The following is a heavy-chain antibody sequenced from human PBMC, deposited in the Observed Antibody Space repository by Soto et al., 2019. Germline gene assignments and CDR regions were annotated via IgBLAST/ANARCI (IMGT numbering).Heavy chain of an antibody. V-gene: IGHV4-34*01. Sequence: PSETLSLTCAVYGGSFSGYYWTWIRQPPGTGLEWIGEINHSGSTNYNPSLKSRVTISVDTSKNQFSLKLTSVTAADTAVYYCARARATVAAAAIFDCWGQGTLVTVS. CDR2: INHSGST. CDR3: ARARATVAAAAIFDC. CDR1: GGSFSGYY. J-gene: IGHJ4*02. D-gene: IGHD6-13*01.